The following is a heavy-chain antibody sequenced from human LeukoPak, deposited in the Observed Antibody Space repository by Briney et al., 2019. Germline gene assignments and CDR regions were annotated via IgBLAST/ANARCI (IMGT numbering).Heavy chain of an antibody. Sequence: SETLSLTCTVSGGSVSGYYWSWIRQPPGKGLEWIAYIYYTGSTSYNPSLKSRVTISVDTSKNQFSLKRSSVTAADTAVYYCARDFYCRGGSCHDYWGQGTLVTVS. CDR3: ARDFYCRGGSCHDY. CDR1: GGSVSGYY. D-gene: IGHD2-15*01. J-gene: IGHJ4*02. CDR2: IYYTGST. V-gene: IGHV4-59*02.